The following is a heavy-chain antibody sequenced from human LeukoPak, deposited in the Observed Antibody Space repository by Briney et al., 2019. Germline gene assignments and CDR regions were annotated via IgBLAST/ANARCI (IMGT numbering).Heavy chain of an antibody. J-gene: IGHJ4*02. CDR2: VSGSGGST. Sequence: PGGSLRLSCAASGFTFSNYAMNWVRQAPAKGLEWVSGVSGSGGSTYYADSVKGRFTISRDNSKNTLYLQMDSLRAEDTAVYYCAKDRRYCSSTSCYGDFDYWGQGTLATVSS. CDR3: AKDRRYCSSTSCYGDFDY. V-gene: IGHV3-23*01. D-gene: IGHD2-2*01. CDR1: GFTFSNYA.